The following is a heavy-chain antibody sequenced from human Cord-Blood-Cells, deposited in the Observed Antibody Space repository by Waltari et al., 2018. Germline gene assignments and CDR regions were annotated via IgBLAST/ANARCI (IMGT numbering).Heavy chain of an antibody. CDR3: ATGTVTDAFDI. J-gene: IGHJ3*02. CDR1: GGSYSGYY. CDR2: INHSGRT. Sequence: VQLQQWGAGLLKPSETLSLTAAVYGGSYSGYYWSWIRQPPGKGLEWIGEINHSGRTNYNPSLKSRVTISVDTSKNQFSLKLSSVTAADTAVYYCATGTVTDAFDIWGQGTMVTVSS. D-gene: IGHD4-4*01. V-gene: IGHV4-34*01.